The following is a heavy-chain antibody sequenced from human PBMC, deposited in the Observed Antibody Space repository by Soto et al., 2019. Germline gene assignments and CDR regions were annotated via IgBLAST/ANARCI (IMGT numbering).Heavy chain of an antibody. CDR1: GYTFSTYW. CDR2: IDPSDSHA. D-gene: IGHD1-7*01. CDR3: ARQGYNWNYNWFDP. V-gene: IGHV5-10-1*04. Sequence: RGESLKISCQASGYTFSTYWISWVRQMPGKDLEWMGTIDPSDSHANYSYSFQGQVTISADKSISTAYLQWRSLKASDTAMYYCARQGYNWNYNWFDPWGQGTLVTVSS. J-gene: IGHJ5*02.